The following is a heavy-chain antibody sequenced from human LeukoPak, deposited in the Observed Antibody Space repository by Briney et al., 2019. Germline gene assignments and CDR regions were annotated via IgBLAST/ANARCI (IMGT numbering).Heavy chain of an antibody. J-gene: IGHJ3*02. CDR3: SRGDFSSGPSRDAFDI. D-gene: IGHD3-3*01. CDR2: IYYSGST. Sequence: SETLSVICTVSGGSISSYYWSWIRQPPGKGLEWIGYIYYSGSTNYNPSLKSRVTVSVDTYKNQFSLKMSSVTAADTAVYYCSRGDFSSGPSRDAFDIWGQGTMVTVSS. CDR1: GGSISSYY. V-gene: IGHV4-59*08.